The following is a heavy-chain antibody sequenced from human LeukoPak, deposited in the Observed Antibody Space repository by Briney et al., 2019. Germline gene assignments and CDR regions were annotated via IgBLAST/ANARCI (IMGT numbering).Heavy chain of an antibody. V-gene: IGHV3-23*01. D-gene: IGHD6-19*01. J-gene: IGHJ4*02. CDR1: GFTFSNYA. CDR3: AKEMALGIAVAGFFDF. Sequence: GGSLRLSCAASGFTFSNYAINWVRQAPGKGLEWVSALSASGGSSYYADSVRDRFTISRDNSKNMLYLKMSSLRAEDTAVYYCAKEMALGIAVAGFFDFWGQGTLVTVSS. CDR2: LSASGGSS.